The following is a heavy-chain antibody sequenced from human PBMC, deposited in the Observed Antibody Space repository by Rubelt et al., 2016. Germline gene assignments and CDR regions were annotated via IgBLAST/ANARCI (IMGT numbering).Heavy chain of an antibody. CDR3: ARDYSISGSFTTDYYYYGMDV. CDR2: ISGSGGNT. D-gene: IGHD1-26*01. J-gene: IGHJ6*02. CDR1: GFTFSNYA. Sequence: CAASGFTFSNYAMSWARQAPGKGLEWVSAISGSGGNTYYADSVKGRFTISRDNSKNTLYLQMNSLRAEDTAVDYCARDYSISGSFTTDYYYYGMDVWGQGTTVTVSS. V-gene: IGHV3-23*01.